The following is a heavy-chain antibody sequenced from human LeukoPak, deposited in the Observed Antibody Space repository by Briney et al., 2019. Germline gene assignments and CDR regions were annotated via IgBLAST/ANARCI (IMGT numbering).Heavy chain of an antibody. J-gene: IGHJ4*02. D-gene: IGHD3-9*01. Sequence: GGSLRLSCAASGFTFSDYYMSWIRQAPGKGLEWVSYISSSGSTIYYADSVKGRFTISRDNAKNSLYLQMNSLRAEDTAVYYCAKDLRYFDWLPYFDYWGQGTLVTVSS. CDR2: ISSSGSTI. V-gene: IGHV3-11*01. CDR3: AKDLRYFDWLPYFDY. CDR1: GFTFSDYY.